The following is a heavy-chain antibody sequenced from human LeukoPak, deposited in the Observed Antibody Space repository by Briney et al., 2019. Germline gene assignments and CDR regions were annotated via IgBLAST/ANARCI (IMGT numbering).Heavy chain of an antibody. CDR3: ATQYYYDSSGYYREHDY. V-gene: IGHV3-74*01. CDR1: GFTFSNYW. D-gene: IGHD3-22*01. CDR2: INSDGSTT. J-gene: IGHJ4*02. Sequence: PGGSLRLSCAASGFTFSNYWMHWVRQAPGKGLVWVSRINSDGSTTSYADSVKGRFTISRDNDKNTLHLQMNSLRAEDTAVYFCATQYYYDSSGYYREHDYWGQGTPVTVSS.